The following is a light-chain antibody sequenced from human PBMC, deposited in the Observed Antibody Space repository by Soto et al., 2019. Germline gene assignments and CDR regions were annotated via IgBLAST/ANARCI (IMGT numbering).Light chain of an antibody. J-gene: IGLJ1*01. CDR1: SSDVGGYEY. V-gene: IGLV2-11*01. Sequence: QSVLTQPRSVSGSPGQSVTVSCTGTSSDVGGYEYVSWYQQQPDKAPKLMIYDVNKRASGVPDRFSGSKSGNAASLTISGLQVADEADYYCCIYATKYIFGTGTKVTVL. CDR2: DVN. CDR3: CIYATKYI.